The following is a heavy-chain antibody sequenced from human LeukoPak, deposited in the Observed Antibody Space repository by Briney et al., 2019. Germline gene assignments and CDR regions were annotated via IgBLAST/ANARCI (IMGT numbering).Heavy chain of an antibody. CDR1: GFTVSSNY. V-gene: IGHV3-53*01. D-gene: IGHD3-3*01. Sequence: GGSLRLSCAASGFTVSSNYMSWVRQAPGQGLEWLSVISGSGGLTDYADSAKGRFTISRDNSKNTVYLQMNSLRAEDTAVYYCSRSRRSGYHNEPTDYWGQGTLVTVSS. J-gene: IGHJ4*02. CDR2: ISGSGGLT. CDR3: SRSRRSGYHNEPTDY.